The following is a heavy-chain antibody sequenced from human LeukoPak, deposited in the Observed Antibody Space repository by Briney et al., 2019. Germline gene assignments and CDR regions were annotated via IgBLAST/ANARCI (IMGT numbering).Heavy chain of an antibody. CDR3: AKHAVVVAATPDWFDP. CDR1: GFTFSSYG. V-gene: IGHV3-30*18. D-gene: IGHD2-15*01. Sequence: GGSLRLSCAASGFTFSSYGMHWVRQAPGKGLEWVAVISYDGSNKYFADSVKGRFTISRDNSKNTLYLQMNSLRAEDTAVYYCAKHAVVVAATPDWFDPWGQGTLVTVSS. J-gene: IGHJ5*02. CDR2: ISYDGSNK.